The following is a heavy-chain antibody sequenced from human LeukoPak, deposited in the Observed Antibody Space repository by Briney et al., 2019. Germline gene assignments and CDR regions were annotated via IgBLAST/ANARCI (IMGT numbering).Heavy chain of an antibody. CDR2: ISTSSTI. Sequence: PAGGSLRLSCAASGFIFSSDSMNWVRQAPGKGLEWVSYISTSSTIYYADSVKGRFTISRDNSKNTLYLQMNSLRAEDTAVYYCAKAAAVAGLHWGQGTLVTVSS. J-gene: IGHJ4*02. V-gene: IGHV3-48*01. CDR3: AKAAAVAGLH. CDR1: GFIFSSDS. D-gene: IGHD6-19*01.